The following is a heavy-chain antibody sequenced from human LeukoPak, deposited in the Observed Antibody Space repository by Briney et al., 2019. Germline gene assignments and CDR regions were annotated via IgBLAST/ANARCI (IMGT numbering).Heavy chain of an antibody. J-gene: IGHJ4*02. D-gene: IGHD3-9*01. CDR2: IGANNGNT. CDR3: AGDWLYWEATAIDY. V-gene: IGHV1-18*01. Sequence: ASVKVSCKASGYTFTSFGISWVRQAPGQGLEWMGWIGANNGNTNFAQKVKGRVTMTTDTSTSTAYMELRSLTSDDTAVYYCAGDWLYWEATAIDYWGQGTLVTVSS. CDR1: GYTFTSFG.